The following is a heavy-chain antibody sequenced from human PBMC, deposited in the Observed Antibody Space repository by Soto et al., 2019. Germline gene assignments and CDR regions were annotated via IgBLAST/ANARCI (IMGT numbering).Heavy chain of an antibody. V-gene: IGHV1-24*01. Sequence: ASVKVSCKVSGYTLTELSMHWVRQAPGKGLEWMGGFDPEDGETIYAQMFQGRVTMTEDTSTDTAYMELSSLRSEDTAVYYCATLVGALRDGYNWGLDYWGQGTLVTVSS. CDR1: GYTLTELS. CDR3: ATLVGALRDGYNWGLDY. J-gene: IGHJ4*02. D-gene: IGHD5-12*01. CDR2: FDPEDGET.